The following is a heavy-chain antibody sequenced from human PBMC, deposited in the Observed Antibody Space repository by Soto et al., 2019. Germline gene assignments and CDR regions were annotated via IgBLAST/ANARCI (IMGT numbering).Heavy chain of an antibody. D-gene: IGHD2-15*01. CDR2: IIPMFATP. Sequence: QGHLVQSGAAVKKPASSVKISCRSTGGTFSTYAFSWVRQAPGQGLEWMGGIIPMFATPIYARKYQGRVTITADDSTSTADVEVTSLRSNDTAVYFCARGEYDVVVMAGTSRGYQHAYNGMDVWGQGTSVTVSS. J-gene: IGHJ6*02. CDR3: ARGEYDVVVMAGTSRGYQHAYNGMDV. CDR1: GGTFSTYA. V-gene: IGHV1-69*12.